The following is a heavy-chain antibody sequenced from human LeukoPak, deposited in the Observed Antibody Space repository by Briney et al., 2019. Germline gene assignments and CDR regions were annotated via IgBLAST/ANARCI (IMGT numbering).Heavy chain of an antibody. J-gene: IGHJ6*02. CDR1: GYTFTSYG. D-gene: IGHD1-26*01. V-gene: IGHV1-18*01. CDR2: ISAYNGNT. Sequence: ASVKVSCKASGYTFTSYGINWVRQAPGQGLEWMGWISAYNGNTNFAQKLRGRVTMTTDTSTSTAYMELRSLRSDDTAVYYCASPGSYHAARTYYGMDVWGQGTTVTVSS. CDR3: ASPGSYHAARTYYGMDV.